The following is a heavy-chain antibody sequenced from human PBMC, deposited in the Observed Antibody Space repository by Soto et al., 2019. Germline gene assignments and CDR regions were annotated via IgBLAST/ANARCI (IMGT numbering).Heavy chain of an antibody. CDR2: IYYSGST. V-gene: IGHV4-61*01. Sequence: ETLSLTCTVSGGSVSSGSYYWSWIRQPPGKGLEWIGYIYYSGSTNYNPSLKSRVTISVDTSKNQFSLKLSSVTAADTAVYYCARGNYYDSSGYYKLLPVDYWGQGTLVTVSS. J-gene: IGHJ4*02. D-gene: IGHD3-22*01. CDR3: ARGNYYDSSGYYKLLPVDY. CDR1: GGSVSSGSYY.